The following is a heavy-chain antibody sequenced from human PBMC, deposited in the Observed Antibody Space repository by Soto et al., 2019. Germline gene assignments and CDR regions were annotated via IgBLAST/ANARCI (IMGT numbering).Heavy chain of an antibody. D-gene: IGHD3-10*01. CDR1: GYTFTGYY. Sequence: GASVKVSCKASGYTFTGYYMHWVRQAPGQGLEWMGWINPNSGGTNYAQKFQGRVTMTRDTSISTAYVELSRLRSDDTAVYYCARDMGRDGYNYGMDVWGQGTTVTVYS. V-gene: IGHV1-2*02. CDR3: ARDMGRDGYNYGMDV. CDR2: INPNSGGT. J-gene: IGHJ6*02.